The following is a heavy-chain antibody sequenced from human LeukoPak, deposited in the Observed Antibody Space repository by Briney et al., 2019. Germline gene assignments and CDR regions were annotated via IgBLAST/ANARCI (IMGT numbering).Heavy chain of an antibody. CDR2: ISYDGSNK. J-gene: IGHJ6*04. V-gene: IGHV3-30*18. Sequence: GGSLRLSCAASGFTFSSYGMHWVRQAPGKGLEWGAVISYDGSNKYYADSVKGRFTISRDNSKNTLYLQMNSLRAEDTAVYYCAKGGSNYYYYGMDVWGKGTTVTVSS. D-gene: IGHD3-16*01. CDR1: GFTFSSYG. CDR3: AKGGSNYYYYGMDV.